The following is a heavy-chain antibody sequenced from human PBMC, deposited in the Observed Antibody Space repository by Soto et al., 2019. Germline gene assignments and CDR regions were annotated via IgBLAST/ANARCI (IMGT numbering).Heavy chain of an antibody. J-gene: IGHJ4*02. CDR3: ARVSLIQYKTSDYYRHFDY. CDR2: ISGTSSTT. V-gene: IGHV3-48*02. D-gene: IGHD3-22*01. Sequence: EVQLVESGGSLVQPGGSLRLSCAASGFTFSSYSMNWVRQAPGKGLEWVSYISGTSSTTHYADSVKGRFTISRDDAKNSLYLQMNSLRDEDTAVYYCARVSLIQYKTSDYYRHFDYWGLGTLVTVSS. CDR1: GFTFSSYS.